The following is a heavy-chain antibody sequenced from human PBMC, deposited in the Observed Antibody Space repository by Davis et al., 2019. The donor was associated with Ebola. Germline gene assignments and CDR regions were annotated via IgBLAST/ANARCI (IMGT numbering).Heavy chain of an antibody. D-gene: IGHD6-6*01. J-gene: IGHJ5*02. CDR1: GFTFSSYS. Sequence: PGGSLRLSCAASGFTFSSYSMNWVRQAPGKGLEWVSYISSSSSTIYYADSVKGRFTISRDNAKNSLYLQMNSLRAEDTAVYYCAKEYSSSSEDPFPLNWFDPWGQGTLVTVSS. CDR2: ISSSSSTI. CDR3: AKEYSSSSEDPFPLNWFDP. V-gene: IGHV3-48*04.